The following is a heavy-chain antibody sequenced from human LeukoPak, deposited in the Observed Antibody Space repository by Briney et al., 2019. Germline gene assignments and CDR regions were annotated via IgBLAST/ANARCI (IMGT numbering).Heavy chain of an antibody. CDR2: IYWDDDK. CDR1: GFSLSTSGVG. J-gene: IGHJ4*02. V-gene: IGHV2-5*02. Sequence: SGPTLVKPTQTLTLTCTFSGFSLSTSGVGVGWIRQPPGKALEWLALIYWDDDKRYSPSLKSRLTITKDTSKNQVVLTMTNMDPVDTATYYCARYYYYDGSGYYYFDYWGQGTLVTVSS. CDR3: ARYYYYDGSGYYYFDY. D-gene: IGHD3-22*01.